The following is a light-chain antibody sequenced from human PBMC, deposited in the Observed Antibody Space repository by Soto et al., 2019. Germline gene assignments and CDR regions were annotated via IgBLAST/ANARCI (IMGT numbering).Light chain of an antibody. Sequence: VLTQPASVSGSPGQSITISCTGTSSDVGGYNYVSWYQQHPGKAPKLMIYDVSNRPSGVSNRFSGSKSGNTASLTISGLQAEDEADYYCSSYTSSSTPVFGGGTKLTVL. J-gene: IGLJ2*01. CDR2: DVS. CDR3: SSYTSSSTPV. V-gene: IGLV2-14*01. CDR1: SSDVGGYNY.